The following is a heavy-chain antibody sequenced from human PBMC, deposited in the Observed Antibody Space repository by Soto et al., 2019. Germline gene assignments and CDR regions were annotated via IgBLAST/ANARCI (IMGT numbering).Heavy chain of an antibody. CDR1: GGTLSGSYW. V-gene: IGHV4-4*02. Sequence: QVQLQESGPGLVKPSGTLSLTGAVSGGTLSGSYWWMWVRQPPGKGLEWIGEISHSGSTKYNLSLGSRLTISVDKSKDQFSLKLTSVTAADTAIYYCARLIASPVTMGIDYWGQGTLVTVSS. D-gene: IGHD6-13*01. CDR3: ARLIASPVTMGIDY. CDR2: ISHSGST. J-gene: IGHJ4*02.